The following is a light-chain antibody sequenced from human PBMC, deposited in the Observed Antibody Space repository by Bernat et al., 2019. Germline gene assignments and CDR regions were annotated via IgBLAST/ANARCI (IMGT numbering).Light chain of an antibody. V-gene: IGLV2-14*03. CDR2: DVS. CDR3: KSDISPHSQV. J-gene: IGLJ1*01. CDR1: SSDIGLYKF. Sequence: QSALTQPASISGSPGQSISISCTGTSSDIGLYKFVSWYQQHPGEAPKLLIYDVSYRPSGVSSRFSGSKSGNTASLTISGLQTEEDADYYCKSDISPHSQVFGTGTKVTV.